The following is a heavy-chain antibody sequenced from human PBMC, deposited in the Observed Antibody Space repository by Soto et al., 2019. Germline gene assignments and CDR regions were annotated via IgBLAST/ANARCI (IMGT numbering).Heavy chain of an antibody. CDR3: ATGVIWIGYFTVDS. J-gene: IGHJ4*02. D-gene: IGHD3-3*01. V-gene: IGHV1-69*13. Sequence: SMKVSCKASGGSFGNSAINWVRQTPGQGLEWLGGFIPVYRTLNYAQKFQGRVTITADESTGTAYKTLSSLASDDTAVYYCATGVIWIGYFTVDSWGQGTRVTVSS. CDR1: GGSFGNSA. CDR2: FIPVYRTL.